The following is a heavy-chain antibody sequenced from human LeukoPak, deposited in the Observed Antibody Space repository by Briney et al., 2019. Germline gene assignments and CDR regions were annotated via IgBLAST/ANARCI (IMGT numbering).Heavy chain of an antibody. CDR3: ARHCSSVTCSGANAFDI. Sequence: SETLSLTCTVSGGSISSYYWSWIRQPPGKGLEWIGYIYYSGSTNYNPSLKSRVTISVDTSKNQFSLKLSSVTAADTAVYYCARHCSSVTCSGANAFDIWGQGTMVTVSS. D-gene: IGHD2-2*01. V-gene: IGHV4-59*08. CDR2: IYYSGST. CDR1: GGSISSYY. J-gene: IGHJ3*02.